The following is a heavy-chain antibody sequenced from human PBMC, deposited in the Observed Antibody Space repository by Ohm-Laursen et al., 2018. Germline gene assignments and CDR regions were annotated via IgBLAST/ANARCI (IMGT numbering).Heavy chain of an antibody. V-gene: IGHV3-15*01. D-gene: IGHD2/OR15-2a*01. CDR1: GFTVSDAW. CDR3: STDHFS. Sequence: SLRLSCAASGFTVSDAWMSWVRQAPGKGLEYVGRIKSKAAGVTREYAEPVKGRFTILRDDSKNTLSLQMNSLKTEDTGVYYCSTDHFSWGQGTLVTVSS. CDR2: IKSKAAGVTR. J-gene: IGHJ5*02.